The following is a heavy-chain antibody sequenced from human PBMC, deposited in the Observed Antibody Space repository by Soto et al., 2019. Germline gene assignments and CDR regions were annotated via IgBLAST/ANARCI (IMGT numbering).Heavy chain of an antibody. Sequence: XATLSLTCAVYGGSFSGYYWSWIRQPPGKGLEWIGEINHSGSTNYNPSLKSRVTISVDTSKNQFSLKLSSVTAADTAVYYCARGGDGYNYGDAFDIWGQGTMVTVSS. CDR2: INHSGST. D-gene: IGHD5-12*01. CDR1: GGSFSGYY. V-gene: IGHV4-34*01. CDR3: ARGGDGYNYGDAFDI. J-gene: IGHJ3*02.